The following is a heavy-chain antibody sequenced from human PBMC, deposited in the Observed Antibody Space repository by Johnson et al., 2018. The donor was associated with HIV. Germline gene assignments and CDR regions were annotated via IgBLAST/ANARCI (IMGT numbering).Heavy chain of an antibody. Sequence: VQLVESGGGLVQPGGSLRLSCAASGFTFSSYWMHWVRQAPGKGLVWVSRINSDGSSTSYADSVKGRFTISRDNAKNTLYLQMNSLRAEDTAVYYCTTGLSWNDACDIWGQGTMVTVPS. J-gene: IGHJ3*02. CDR2: INSDGSST. V-gene: IGHV3-74*01. CDR3: TTGLSWNDACDI. CDR1: GFTFSSYW. D-gene: IGHD1-1*01.